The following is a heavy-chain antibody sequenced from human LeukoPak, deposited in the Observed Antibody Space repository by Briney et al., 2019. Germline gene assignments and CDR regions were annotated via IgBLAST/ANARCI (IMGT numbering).Heavy chain of an antibody. Sequence: ASVKVSCKASGYTLTSYGISWVRQAPGQGLEWMGWISAYNGNTNYAQKLQGRVTMTTDTSTSTAYMELRSLRSDDTAVYYCARDCSSTSCYVVGSFDYWGQGTLVTVSS. CDR2: ISAYNGNT. D-gene: IGHD2-2*01. CDR3: ARDCSSTSCYVVGSFDY. J-gene: IGHJ4*02. V-gene: IGHV1-18*01. CDR1: GYTLTSYG.